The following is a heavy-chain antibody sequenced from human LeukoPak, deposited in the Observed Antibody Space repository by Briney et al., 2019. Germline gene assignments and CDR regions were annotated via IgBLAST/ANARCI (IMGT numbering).Heavy chain of an antibody. J-gene: IGHJ4*02. CDR1: GFTFSSYG. Sequence: GGSLRLSCAASGFTFSSYGMHWVRQAPGKGLEWVAFIRYDGSNKYYADSVKGRFTISGDNSKNTLYLQMNSLRAEDTAVYYCAKGGRYYDNSDYYRIDYWGQGTLVTVSS. CDR3: AKGGRYYDNSDYYRIDY. CDR2: IRYDGSNK. V-gene: IGHV3-30*02. D-gene: IGHD3-22*01.